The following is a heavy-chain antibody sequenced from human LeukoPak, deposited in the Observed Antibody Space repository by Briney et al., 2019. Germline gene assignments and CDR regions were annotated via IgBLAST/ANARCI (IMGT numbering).Heavy chain of an antibody. J-gene: IGHJ4*02. Sequence: SETLSLTCTVSGGSISSYYGSWIRQPPGKGLEWIGYIYYSGSTNYNPSLKSRVTISVDTSKNQFSLKLSSVTAADTAVYYCARADWSYGYYFDYWGQGTLVTVSS. D-gene: IGHD1-7*01. V-gene: IGHV4-59*01. CDR3: ARADWSYGYYFDY. CDR1: GGSISSYY. CDR2: IYYSGST.